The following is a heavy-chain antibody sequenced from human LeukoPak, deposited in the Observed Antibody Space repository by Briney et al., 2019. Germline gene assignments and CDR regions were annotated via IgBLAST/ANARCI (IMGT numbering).Heavy chain of an antibody. CDR2: ISWNSGSI. D-gene: IGHD2-2*01. J-gene: IGHJ5*02. CDR3: TKSGCSGTSCYVNH. CDR1: GFTFDEYA. Sequence: GRSLRLSCAASGFTFDEYAMHWVRLSPGKGLEWVSGISWNSGSIDYADSVEGRFTISRDNAKNSLYLQMNSLRTEDTALYYCTKSGCSGTSCYVNHWGQGTMVTVSS. V-gene: IGHV3-9*01.